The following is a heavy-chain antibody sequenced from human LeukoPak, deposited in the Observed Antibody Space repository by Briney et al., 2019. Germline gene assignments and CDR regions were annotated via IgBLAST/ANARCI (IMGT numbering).Heavy chain of an antibody. V-gene: IGHV4-34*01. D-gene: IGHD1-26*01. CDR2: INHSGSI. J-gene: IGHJ4*02. CDR3: ARSQHDYYGSVDY. CDR1: GGSFSGYY. Sequence: PSETLSLTCAVYGGSFSGYYWSWIRQPPGKGLEWIGEINHSGSINYNPSLKSRVTISVDTSKNQFSLKLSSVTAADTALYYCARSQHDYYGSVDYWGQGTLVTVSS.